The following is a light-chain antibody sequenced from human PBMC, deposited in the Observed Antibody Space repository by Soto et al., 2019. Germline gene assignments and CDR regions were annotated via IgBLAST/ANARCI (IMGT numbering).Light chain of an antibody. CDR1: QSISVW. CDR2: KAS. J-gene: IGKJ3*01. V-gene: IGKV1-5*03. Sequence: DIPMTQSPSTLSASVGDRVTITCRASQSISVWLAWYQQKAGKAPKLLIYKASTLGGGVPSRFSGGGSGTDFTLTISSLQPDDSATYYCQQYVSYSSFGPGTKVEIK. CDR3: QQYVSYSS.